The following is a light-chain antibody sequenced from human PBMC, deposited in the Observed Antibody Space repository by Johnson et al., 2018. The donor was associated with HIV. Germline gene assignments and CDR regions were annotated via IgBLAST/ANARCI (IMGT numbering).Light chain of an antibody. Sequence: QSVLTQPPSVSAAPGQKVTISCSGSSSNIGNNYVSWYQQLPGTAPKLLIYDNNKRPSGIPDRFSGSTSGTSATLGITGLQTGDEADYYCGTWDSSLSAYVFATATKVTVL. CDR1: SSNIGNNY. J-gene: IGLJ1*01. CDR2: DNN. CDR3: GTWDSSLSAYV. V-gene: IGLV1-51*01.